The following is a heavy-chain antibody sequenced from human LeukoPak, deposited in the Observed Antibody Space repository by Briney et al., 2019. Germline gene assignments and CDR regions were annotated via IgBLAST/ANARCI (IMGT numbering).Heavy chain of an antibody. J-gene: IGHJ6*02. CDR3: AKVGYYYGSGSYRYGMDV. D-gene: IGHD3-10*01. V-gene: IGHV3-30*18. Sequence: GGSLRLSCAASGFTFSSYGMHWVRQAPGKGLEWVAVILYDGSNKYYADSVKGRFTISRDNSKNTLYLQMNSLRAEDTAVYYCAKVGYYYGSGSYRYGMDVWGQGTTVTVSS. CDR1: GFTFSSYG. CDR2: ILYDGSNK.